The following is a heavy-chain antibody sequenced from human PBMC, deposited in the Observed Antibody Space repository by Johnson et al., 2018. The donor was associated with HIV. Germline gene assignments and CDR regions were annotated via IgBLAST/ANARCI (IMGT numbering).Heavy chain of an antibody. Sequence: QVHLVESGGGVVQPGRSLRLSCAVSGFTFSSYAMHWVRQAPGKGLEWVAVIWYDGLNKYYADSVKGRFTISRDNSKNTLYLQMNSLRAEDTAVYYCARDRKYSSSWQWGPRDAFDIWGQGTMVTVSS. CDR1: GFTFSSYA. V-gene: IGHV3-33*08. CDR2: IWYDGLNK. J-gene: IGHJ3*02. CDR3: ARDRKYSSSWQWGPRDAFDI. D-gene: IGHD6-13*01.